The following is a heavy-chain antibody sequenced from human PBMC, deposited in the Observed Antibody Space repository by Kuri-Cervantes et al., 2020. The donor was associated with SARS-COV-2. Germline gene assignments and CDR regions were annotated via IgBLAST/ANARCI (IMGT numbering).Heavy chain of an antibody. Sequence: SETLSLTCAVYGGSFSGYYWSWIRQPPGKGLEWIGEINHSGSTNYNPSLKSRVTISVDTSKNQFSLKLSSVTAADTAVYYCARGITIFGLQEYYYYGMDVWGQGTTVTVSS. D-gene: IGHD3-3*01. J-gene: IGHJ6*02. V-gene: IGHV4-34*01. CDR3: ARGITIFGLQEYYYYGMDV. CDR1: GGSFSGYY. CDR2: INHSGST.